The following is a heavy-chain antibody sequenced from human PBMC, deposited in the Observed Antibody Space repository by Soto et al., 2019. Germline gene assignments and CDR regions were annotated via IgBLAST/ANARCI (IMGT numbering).Heavy chain of an antibody. CDR3: ARDGGSPSNWYYYGMDV. D-gene: IGHD4-4*01. V-gene: IGHV1-69*01. Sequence: QVQLVQSGAEVKKPGSSVKVSCKASGGTFSSYAISWVRQAPGQGLEWMGGIIPIFGTANYAQKFQGRVTITADESTSTAYMELSSLRSEDTAVYYCARDGGSPSNWYYYGMDVWGQGTTVTVSS. CDR1: GGTFSSYA. J-gene: IGHJ6*02. CDR2: IIPIFGTA.